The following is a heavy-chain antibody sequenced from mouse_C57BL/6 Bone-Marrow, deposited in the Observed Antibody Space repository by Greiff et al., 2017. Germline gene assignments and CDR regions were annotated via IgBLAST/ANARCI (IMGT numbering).Heavy chain of an antibody. CDR2: ISSGGSYT. D-gene: IGHD2-12*01. CDR1: GFTFSSYG. Sequence: EVQLVESGGDLVKPGGSLTLSCAASGFTFSSYGMSWVRQTPDKRLEWVATISSGGSYTYYPDSVKGRFTISRDNAKNTLYLQMSSLKSEDTAMYYCATTIDYFDYWGQGTTLTVSS. V-gene: IGHV5-6*01. J-gene: IGHJ2*01. CDR3: ATTIDYFDY.